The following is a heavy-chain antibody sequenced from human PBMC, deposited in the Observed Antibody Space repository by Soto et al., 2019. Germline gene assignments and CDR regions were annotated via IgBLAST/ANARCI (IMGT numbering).Heavy chain of an antibody. D-gene: IGHD3-10*01. CDR3: ARTMVRGVSPCWFDP. J-gene: IGHJ5*02. Sequence: SETLSLTCAVSGGSISSSNWWSWVRQPPGKGLEWIGEIYHSGSTNYNPSLKSRVTISVDKSKNQFSLKLSSVTAADTAVYYCARTMVRGVSPCWFDPWGQGTLVTVSS. CDR1: GGSISSSNW. CDR2: IYHSGST. V-gene: IGHV4-4*02.